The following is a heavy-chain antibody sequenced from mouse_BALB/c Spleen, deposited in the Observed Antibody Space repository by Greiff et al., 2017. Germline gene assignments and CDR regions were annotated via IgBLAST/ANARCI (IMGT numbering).Heavy chain of an antibody. Sequence: EVKRVESGGGLVQPGGSRTLSCAASGFTFSDYGTAWGRQAPGKGTEWLAFISNLAYSIYYADTVTGRFTISRENAKNTLYLEMSSLRSEDTAMYYCARDLGYEVGYAMDYWGQGTSVTVSS. D-gene: IGHD2-14*01. J-gene: IGHJ4*01. V-gene: IGHV5-15*02. CDR1: GFTFSDYG. CDR2: ISNLAYSI. CDR3: ARDLGYEVGYAMDY.